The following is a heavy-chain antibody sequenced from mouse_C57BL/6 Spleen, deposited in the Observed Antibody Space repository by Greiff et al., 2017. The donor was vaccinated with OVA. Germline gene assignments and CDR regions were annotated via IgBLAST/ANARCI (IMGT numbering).Heavy chain of an antibody. D-gene: IGHD2-4*01. Sequence: EVKLVESGGDLVKPGGSLKLSCAASGFTFSSYGMSWVRQTPDKRLEWVATISSGGSYTYYPDSVKGRFTISRDNAKNTLYLQMSSLKSEDTAMYYCARLEGYYEYGWYFDVWGTGTTVTVSS. V-gene: IGHV5-6*02. CDR1: GFTFSSYG. CDR3: ARLEGYYEYGWYFDV. CDR2: ISSGGSYT. J-gene: IGHJ1*03.